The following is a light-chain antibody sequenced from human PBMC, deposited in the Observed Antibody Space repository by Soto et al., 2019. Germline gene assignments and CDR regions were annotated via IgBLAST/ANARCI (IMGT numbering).Light chain of an antibody. CDR2: GSS. J-gene: IGKJ4*01. CDR1: QSISSS. CDR3: QQYEDWPLT. V-gene: IGKV3-15*01. Sequence: EIVMTQSPAILSVSPGERATLSCRASQSISSSLAWYQQKPGQAPRLLIYGSSTRATGIPARFSGTASGTEFTPTISSLQSEDFAVYYCQQYEDWPLTFGGGTEVEIK.